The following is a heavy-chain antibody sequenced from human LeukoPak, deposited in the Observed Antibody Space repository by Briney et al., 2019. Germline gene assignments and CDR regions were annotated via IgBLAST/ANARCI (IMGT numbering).Heavy chain of an antibody. Sequence: PGGSLRLSCAASGFTFNSYSMKWVRQAPGKGLEWLSSISRSSTYIYYVDSVEGRFTSSRDNAKSSLFLQMNSLRAEDTAVYYCARESMAVGASYFDYWGQGTLVTVSS. V-gene: IGHV3-21*01. J-gene: IGHJ4*02. CDR3: ARESMAVGASYFDY. CDR1: GFTFNSYS. CDR2: ISRSSTYI. D-gene: IGHD2-15*01.